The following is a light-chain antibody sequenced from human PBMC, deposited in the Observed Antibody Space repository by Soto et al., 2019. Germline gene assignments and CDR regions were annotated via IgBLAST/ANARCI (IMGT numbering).Light chain of an antibody. CDR2: DVS. J-gene: IGLJ2*01. CDR1: SSDVGTYNY. Sequence: QSVLTQPASVSGSPGQSITISCTGTSSDVGTYNYVSWYQQHPGKAPKLMVYDVSYRPSGVSDRFSGSKSGNTASLTISGLQAEDEADYFCSSYTNSNTLLIFGGGTKLTVL. CDR3: SSYTNSNTLLI. V-gene: IGLV2-14*01.